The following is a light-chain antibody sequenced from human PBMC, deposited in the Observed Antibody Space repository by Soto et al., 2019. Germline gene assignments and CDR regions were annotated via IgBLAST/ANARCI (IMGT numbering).Light chain of an antibody. CDR1: SSNIGGNT. Sequence: QSVLTQSPPASGTPGQRVTISCSGSSSNIGGNTVNWYQQLPGTAPKLLISSNNQRPSGVPDRFSGSKSGTSASLAISGLQSEDEADYYCAAWDDSLNGVLFGGGTKLTVL. J-gene: IGLJ3*02. CDR2: SNN. V-gene: IGLV1-44*01. CDR3: AAWDDSLNGVL.